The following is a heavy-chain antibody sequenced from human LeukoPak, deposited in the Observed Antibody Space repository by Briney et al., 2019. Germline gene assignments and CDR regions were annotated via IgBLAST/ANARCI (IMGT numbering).Heavy chain of an antibody. J-gene: IGHJ4*02. Sequence: GASVTVSCTASGYIFTNYYMHWVRQAPGQGLDWMGIINPSGGSTSYAQKFQGRVTMTRDTSTSTVYMELSSLRSEDTAVYFCARDLASSGYYWDWGQGTLVTVSS. CDR2: INPSGGST. D-gene: IGHD3-22*01. CDR3: ARDLASSGYYWD. CDR1: GYIFTNYY. V-gene: IGHV1-46*01.